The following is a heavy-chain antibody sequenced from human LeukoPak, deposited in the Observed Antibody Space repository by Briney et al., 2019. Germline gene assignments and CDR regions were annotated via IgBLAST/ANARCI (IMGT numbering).Heavy chain of an antibody. Sequence: PGGSLRLSCAASGFAFSSHSMNWVRQAPGKGLEWISYISGDSGTIHYADSLKGRFTVSRDNAKSSLYLRVDSLRVDDTAVYYCVRVDRDAYNLDYWGQGTLVTVSS. D-gene: IGHD5-24*01. CDR1: GFAFSSHS. CDR2: ISGDSGTI. V-gene: IGHV3-48*04. CDR3: VRVDRDAYNLDY. J-gene: IGHJ4*02.